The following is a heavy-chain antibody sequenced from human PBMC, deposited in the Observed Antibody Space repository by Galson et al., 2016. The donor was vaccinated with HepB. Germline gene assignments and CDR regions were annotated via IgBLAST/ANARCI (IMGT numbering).Heavy chain of an antibody. Sequence: SLRLSCAASGVILSTYGMHWVRQAPDKGLEWVAVISYDGSNIYYADSVKGRFTISRDNSENTVYLQMRSLRAEDTAVYYCAKVAHYYGSGEIDYWGQGTLVTVSS. CDR1: GVILSTYG. CDR3: AKVAHYYGSGEIDY. V-gene: IGHV3-30*18. J-gene: IGHJ4*02. D-gene: IGHD3-10*01. CDR2: ISYDGSNI.